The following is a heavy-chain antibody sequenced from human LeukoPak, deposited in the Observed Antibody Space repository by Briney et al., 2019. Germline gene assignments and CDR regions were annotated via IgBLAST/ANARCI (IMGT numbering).Heavy chain of an antibody. CDR3: ARDDYDIVTGYYSMYSYGVDV. V-gene: IGHV3-48*03. D-gene: IGHD3-9*01. Sequence: PGGSLRLSCEAPRFTFSSYEMNWVRQAPGKGLEWISYISSGGMTIYYADSVRGRFTVSRDNTKNSLFLQMNSLRAEDTAVYFCARDDYDIVTGYYSMYSYGVDVWGQGTAVTVSS. J-gene: IGHJ6*02. CDR2: ISSGGMTI. CDR1: RFTFSSYE.